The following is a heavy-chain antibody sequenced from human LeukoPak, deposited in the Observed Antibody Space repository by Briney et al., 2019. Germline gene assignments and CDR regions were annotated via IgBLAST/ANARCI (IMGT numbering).Heavy chain of an antibody. CDR3: ARDITDVGED. Sequence: GASVKVSCKASGYTFTSYGISWVRQAPGQGLEWMGWISAYNGNTNYAQKFQGRVTMTRDTSISTAYMELSRLRSDDTAVYYCARDITDVGEDWGQGTLVTVSS. J-gene: IGHJ4*02. D-gene: IGHD1-26*01. V-gene: IGHV1-18*01. CDR2: ISAYNGNT. CDR1: GYTFTSYG.